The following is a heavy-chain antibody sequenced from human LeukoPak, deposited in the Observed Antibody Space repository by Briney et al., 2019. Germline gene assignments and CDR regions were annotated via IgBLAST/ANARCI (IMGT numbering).Heavy chain of an antibody. D-gene: IGHD6-19*01. Sequence: PSETLSLTCAVYGGSFSGYYWSWIRQPPGKGLEWIGEINHRGYTNYNSSLKSRVTISVDTSKNQFSLKLSSVTAADTAVYYCARSGYSSGWYDPRKSFDYWGQGTLVTVSS. V-gene: IGHV4-34*01. J-gene: IGHJ4*02. CDR2: INHRGYT. CDR3: ARSGYSSGWYDPRKSFDY. CDR1: GGSFSGYY.